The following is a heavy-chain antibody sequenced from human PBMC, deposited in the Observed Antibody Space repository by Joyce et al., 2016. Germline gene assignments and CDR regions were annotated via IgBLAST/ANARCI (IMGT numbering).Heavy chain of an antibody. V-gene: IGHV1-2*04. D-gene: IGHD3-22*01. Sequence: QAQLVQSGAEVKKPGASVKVSCKASGYTFIRYFIHWVRQAPGQGLEGMGRINPYSGDTNYAQKFEDWATMTRDTSTSTVNMELRRLRPDDMAVYYCATSDNYYDSSGKDWFFDVWGRGTLVTVSS. CDR3: ATSDNYYDSSGKDWFFDV. CDR2: INPYSGDT. J-gene: IGHJ2*01. CDR1: GYTFIRYF.